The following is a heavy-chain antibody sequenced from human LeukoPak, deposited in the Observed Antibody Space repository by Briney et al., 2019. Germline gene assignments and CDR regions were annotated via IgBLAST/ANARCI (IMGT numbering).Heavy chain of an antibody. J-gene: IGHJ4*02. CDR2: ISGSGGST. Sequence: SGGSLRLSCAASGFTFSSYAMSWVRQAPGKGLEWVSAISGSGGSTYYADSVKGRFTISRDNSTNTLYLQMNSLRAEDTAVYYCANLDLNVVVVAATRSALWGQGTLVTVSS. CDR3: ANLDLNVVVVAATRSAL. CDR1: GFTFSSYA. D-gene: IGHD2-15*01. V-gene: IGHV3-23*01.